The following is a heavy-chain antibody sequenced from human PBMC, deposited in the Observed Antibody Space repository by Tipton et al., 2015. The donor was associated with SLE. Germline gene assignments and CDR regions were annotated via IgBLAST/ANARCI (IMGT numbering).Heavy chain of an antibody. CDR3: ARGWPQWLGRFYYYYMDV. V-gene: IGHV4-61*02. Sequence: TLSLTCTVSGVSMSSGSSYWTWIRQSAGKGLEWIGRIYASGSTDSNPSLQSRATISVDTSKNQFSLKVRSVTAADTAVYYCARGWPQWLGRFYYYYMDVWGKGATVTVSS. CDR2: IYASGST. D-gene: IGHD6-19*01. J-gene: IGHJ6*03. CDR1: GVSMSSGSSY.